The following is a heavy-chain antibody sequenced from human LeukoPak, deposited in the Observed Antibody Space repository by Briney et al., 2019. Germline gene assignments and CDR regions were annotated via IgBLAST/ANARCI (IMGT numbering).Heavy chain of an antibody. J-gene: IGHJ6*03. V-gene: IGHV3-23*01. CDR3: ARGYSSSWYPAPYYYYYYMDV. CDR1: GFTFSSYA. D-gene: IGHD6-13*01. CDR2: ISASGDST. Sequence: PSGGSLRLSCAASGFTFSSYAMTWVRQAPGKGLEWVSVISASGDSTYYADSVKGRFTISRDISKNTLHLQMNSLRAEDTAVYYCARGYSSSWYPAPYYYYYYMDVWGKGTTVTVSS.